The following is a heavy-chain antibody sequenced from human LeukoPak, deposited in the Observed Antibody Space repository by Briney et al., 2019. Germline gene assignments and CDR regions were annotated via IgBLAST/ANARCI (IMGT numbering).Heavy chain of an antibody. Sequence: GGSLRLSCAASGFTFSTYGMHWVRQVPGKGLEWVAVISYDGSNKYYPDSVKGRFTISRDNSKNTLYLQMNSLRPEDTAFYYCAKDLRQYSGAYGVQPLDIWGQGTKVTVSS. CDR3: AKDLRQYSGAYGVQPLDI. J-gene: IGHJ3*02. CDR2: ISYDGSNK. D-gene: IGHD1-26*01. V-gene: IGHV3-30*18. CDR1: GFTFSTYG.